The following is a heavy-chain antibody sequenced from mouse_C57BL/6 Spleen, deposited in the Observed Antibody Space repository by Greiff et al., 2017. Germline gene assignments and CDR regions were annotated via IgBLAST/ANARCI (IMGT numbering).Heavy chain of an antibody. CDR3: ARHEVDGYPYYYAMDY. Sequence: VQVVESGAELVKPGASVKLSCKASGYTFTEYTIHWVKQRSGQGLEWIGWFYPGSGSIKYNEKFKDKATLTADKSSSTVYMELSRLTSEDSAVYFCARHEVDGYPYYYAMDYWGQGTSVTVSS. CDR1: GYTFTEYT. J-gene: IGHJ4*01. CDR2: FYPGSGSI. V-gene: IGHV1-62-2*01. D-gene: IGHD2-3*01.